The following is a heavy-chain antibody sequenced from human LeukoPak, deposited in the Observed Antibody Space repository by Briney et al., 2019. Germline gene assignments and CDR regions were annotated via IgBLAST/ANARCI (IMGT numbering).Heavy chain of an antibody. CDR1: GFTFTTSW. Sequence: GGSLRLSCVTSGFTFTTSWVNWVRQAPGRGLEWVANIKKDGTETHYGDSVRGRFAIFRDNSKNPLYLQMNSLRAEDTAVYYCARQWGWFRSGWWLDTLDVWGEGSRVIVSS. CDR3: ARQWGWFRSGWWLDTLDV. J-gene: IGHJ3*01. D-gene: IGHD6-19*01. V-gene: IGHV3-7*01. CDR2: IKKDGTET.